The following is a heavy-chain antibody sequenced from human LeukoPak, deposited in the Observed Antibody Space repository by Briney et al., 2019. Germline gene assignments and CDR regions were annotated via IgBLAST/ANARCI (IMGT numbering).Heavy chain of an antibody. CDR2: IYSGGIA. V-gene: IGHV3-53*01. CDR1: GFTVSDNY. J-gene: IGHJ4*02. CDR3: AGGTDFWSGYSFDS. D-gene: IGHD3-3*01. Sequence: GGSLRLSCAASGFTVSDNYMSWVRQAPGKGLEWVSLIYSGGIADFADSVKGRFTISRDISKNTLSLQLSSLRPEDTAVYFCAGGTDFWSGYSFDSWGQGTLVTVSS.